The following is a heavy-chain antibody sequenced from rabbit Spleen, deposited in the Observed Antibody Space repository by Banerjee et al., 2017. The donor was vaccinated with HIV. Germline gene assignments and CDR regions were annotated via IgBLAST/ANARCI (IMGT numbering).Heavy chain of an antibody. J-gene: IGHJ6*01. D-gene: IGHD1-1*01. CDR1: GVSFSISSY. CDR3: ARDTSSSFSSYGMDL. Sequence: QSLEESGGDLVKPGASLTLTCKASGVSFSISSYMCWVRQAPGKGLEWIACIDAGDSGFTYFANWAKGRFTVSKTSSTTVTLRMTSLTAADTATYFCARDTSSSFSSYGMDLWGPGTLVTVS. CDR2: IDAGDSGFT. V-gene: IGHV1S40*01.